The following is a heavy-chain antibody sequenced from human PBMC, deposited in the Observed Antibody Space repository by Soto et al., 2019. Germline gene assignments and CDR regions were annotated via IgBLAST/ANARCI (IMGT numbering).Heavy chain of an antibody. CDR1: GGSFSGYY. D-gene: IGHD3-10*01. CDR2: INHSGST. Sequence: PSETLSLTCAVYGGSFSGYYWSWIRQPPGKGLEWIGEINHSGSTNYNPSLKSRVTISVDTSKNQFSLKLSSVTAADTAVYYCARGRFLNYYGSGSYNNPRXXXXXXMDVWGQGTTVXVS. J-gene: IGHJ6*02. CDR3: ARGRFLNYYGSGSYNNPRXXXXXXMDV. V-gene: IGHV4-34*01.